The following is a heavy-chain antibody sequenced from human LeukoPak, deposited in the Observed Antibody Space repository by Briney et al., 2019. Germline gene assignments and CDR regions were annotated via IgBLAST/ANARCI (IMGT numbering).Heavy chain of an antibody. CDR1: GFTFSNAW. D-gene: IGHD3-10*01. Sequence: GGSLRLSCAASGFTFSNAWMSWVRQAPGKGLEWVAVIWYDGSNKYYADSVKGRFTISRDNSKNTLYLQMNSLRAEDTAVYYCARGRGLPSASWFDPWGQGTLVTVSS. CDR3: ARGRGLPSASWFDP. CDR2: IWYDGSNK. V-gene: IGHV3-33*08. J-gene: IGHJ5*02.